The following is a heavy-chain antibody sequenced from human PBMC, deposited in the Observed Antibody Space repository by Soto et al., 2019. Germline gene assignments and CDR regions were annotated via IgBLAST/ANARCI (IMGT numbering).Heavy chain of an antibody. CDR2: ISGSGGST. J-gene: IGHJ5*02. V-gene: IGHV3-23*01. Sequence: EVQLLESGGGLVQPGGSLRLSCAASGFTFSSYAMSWVRQAPGKGLEWVSAISGSGGSTYYADSVKGRFTISRDNSKNKLYRQMNSLRAEDTAVYYCAKGGVTMVRLNWFDPGGQGTLVTVSS. CDR3: AKGGVTMVRLNWFDP. D-gene: IGHD3-10*01. CDR1: GFTFSSYA.